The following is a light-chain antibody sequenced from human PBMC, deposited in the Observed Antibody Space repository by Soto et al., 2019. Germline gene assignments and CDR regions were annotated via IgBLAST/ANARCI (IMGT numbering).Light chain of an antibody. CDR1: SSDVGDYNY. J-gene: IGLJ1*01. CDR2: EVS. CDR3: SSYTSSSSPCV. Sequence: QSALAQPASVSGSPGQSITISCTGTSSDVGDYNYVSWYQQHPGKAPKFLIYEVSNRPSGVSNRFSGSKSGNTASLTISGLQAEDEADYYCSSYTSSSSPCVFGTGTKVTVL. V-gene: IGLV2-14*01.